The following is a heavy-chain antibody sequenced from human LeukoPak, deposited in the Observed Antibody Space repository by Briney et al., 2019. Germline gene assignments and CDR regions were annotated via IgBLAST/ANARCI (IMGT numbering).Heavy chain of an antibody. CDR2: ISTYNGNT. J-gene: IGHJ4*02. D-gene: IGHD2-2*03. CDR1: GYTFTSYG. V-gene: IGHV1-18*01. CDR3: AAGYCGSTSCSEFDY. Sequence: ASVKVSCKASGYTFTSYGISWVRQAPGQGLEWMGWISTYNGNTNYAQKLQGRVTMTTDTSTSTAYMELRSLRSDDTAVYYCAAGYCGSTSCSEFDYWGQGTLVTVSS.